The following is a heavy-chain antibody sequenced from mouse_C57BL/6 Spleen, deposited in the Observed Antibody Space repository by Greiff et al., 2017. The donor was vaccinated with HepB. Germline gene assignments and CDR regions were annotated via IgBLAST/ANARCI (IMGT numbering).Heavy chain of an antibody. D-gene: IGHD4-1*01. J-gene: IGHJ4*01. CDR3: VRDWNWDEGYYAMDY. CDR2: IRSKSSNYAT. CDR1: GFTFNTYA. V-gene: IGHV10-3*01. Sequence: EVQGVESGGGLVQPKGSLKLSCAASGFTFNTYAMHWVRQAPGKGLEWVARIRSKSSNYATYYADSVKDRFTISRDDSQSMLYLQMNNLKTEDTAMYYCVRDWNWDEGYYAMDYWGQGTSVTVSS.